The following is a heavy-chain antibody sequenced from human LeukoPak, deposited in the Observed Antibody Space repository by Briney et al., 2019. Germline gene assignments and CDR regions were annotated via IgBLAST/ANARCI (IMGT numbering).Heavy chain of an antibody. CDR1: GXTFSSYA. CDR2: IWYDGSNK. Sequence: GGSLRLSCVASGXTFSSYAMHWVRQAPGKGLEWVAVIWYDGSNKYYAESVKGRFTISRDNSKNTVYLQMNSLRAEDTAVYYCARDQRDIVAAIGGPGYWGQGTLVTVSS. J-gene: IGHJ4*02. CDR3: ARDQRDIVAAIGGPGY. D-gene: IGHD5-12*01. V-gene: IGHV3-33*01.